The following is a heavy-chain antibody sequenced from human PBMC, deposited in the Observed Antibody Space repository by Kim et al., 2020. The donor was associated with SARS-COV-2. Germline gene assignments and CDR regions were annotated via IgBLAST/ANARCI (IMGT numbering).Heavy chain of an antibody. Sequence: NYAQKFQGRVTITADKSTSTAYMELGSLRSEDTAVYYCARPNYDSSGYYDYWGQGTLVTVSS. J-gene: IGHJ4*02. CDR3: ARPNYDSSGYYDY. V-gene: IGHV1-69*02. D-gene: IGHD3-22*01.